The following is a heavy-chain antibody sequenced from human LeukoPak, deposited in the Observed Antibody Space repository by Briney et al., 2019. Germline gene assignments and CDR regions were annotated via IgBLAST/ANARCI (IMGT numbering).Heavy chain of an antibody. Sequence: GGSLRLSCAASGFTFSSYEMNWVRQAPGKGLEWVSYIDNSGNTIYYADSVKGRFTISRDNAKNSLYLQINSLRAEDTAVYYCAREGFFMVRGVIIRKGYFDYWGQGTLVTVSS. CDR2: IDNSGNTI. CDR3: AREGFFMVRGVIIRKGYFDY. CDR1: GFTFSSYE. V-gene: IGHV3-48*03. D-gene: IGHD3-10*01. J-gene: IGHJ4*02.